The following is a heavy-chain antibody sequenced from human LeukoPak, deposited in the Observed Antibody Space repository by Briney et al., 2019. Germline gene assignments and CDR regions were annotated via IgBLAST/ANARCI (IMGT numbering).Heavy chain of an antibody. D-gene: IGHD6-13*01. J-gene: IGHJ3*02. CDR1: GGTFSSYA. CDR3: ARGGIAAAGDAFDI. V-gene: IGHV1-69*13. Sequence: SVKVSCKASGGTFSSYAISWVRQAPGQGLEWMGGIIPSFGTANYAQKFQGRVTITADESTSTAYMELSSLRSEDTAVYYCARGGIAAAGDAFDIWGQGTMVTVSS. CDR2: IIPSFGTA.